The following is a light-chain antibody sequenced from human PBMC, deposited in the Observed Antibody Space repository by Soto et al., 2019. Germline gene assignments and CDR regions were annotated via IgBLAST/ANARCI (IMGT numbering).Light chain of an antibody. CDR3: AAWDDSLSAEV. J-gene: IGLJ3*02. CDR2: RND. CDR1: SSNIGSNY. Sequence: QSVLTQPPSASGTPGQRVTISCSGSSSNIGSNYVYWYQQFPGSAPKLLIYRNDQRPSGVPDRFSGSKSGTSASLAISGPRSEDEADYYCAAWDDSLSAEVFGGGTKVTVL. V-gene: IGLV1-47*01.